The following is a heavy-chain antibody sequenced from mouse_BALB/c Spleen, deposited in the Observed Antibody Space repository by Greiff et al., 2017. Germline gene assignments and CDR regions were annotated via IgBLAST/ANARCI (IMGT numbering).Heavy chain of an antibody. CDR2: INPSNGGP. J-gene: IGHJ2*01. CDR1: GYTFTSYY. CDR3: ARQNYRYLFDY. D-gene: IGHD2-14*01. V-gene: IGHV1S81*02. Sequence: QVQLQQPGAELVKPGASVKLSCKASGYTFTSYYMYWVKQRPGQGLEWIGGINPSNGGPNFNEKFKSKATLTVDKSSSTAYMQLSSLTSEDTAMYYCARQNYRYLFDYWGQGTTLTVSS.